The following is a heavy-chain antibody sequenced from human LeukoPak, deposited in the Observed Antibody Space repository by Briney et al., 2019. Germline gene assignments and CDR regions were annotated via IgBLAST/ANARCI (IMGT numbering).Heavy chain of an antibody. CDR2: ISASGGTT. CDR3: ATHYTSGWYFDY. CDR1: GXTFSSYG. V-gene: IGHV3-23*01. D-gene: IGHD6-19*01. Sequence: GGSLRLSCAASGXTFSSYGMSWVRQAPGKGLEWLSAISASGGTTYYADSVKGRFTMSRDNSKSTLHLQMNSLRAEDTAVYYCATHYTSGWYFDYWGQGALVTVSS. J-gene: IGHJ4*02.